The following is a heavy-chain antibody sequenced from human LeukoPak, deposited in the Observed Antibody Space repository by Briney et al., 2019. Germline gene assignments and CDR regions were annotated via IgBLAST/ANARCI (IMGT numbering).Heavy chain of an antibody. J-gene: IGHJ5*02. D-gene: IGHD3-22*01. Sequence: SETLSLTCTVSGGSISSYYWSWIRQPPGKGLEWIGYIYYSGSTNYNPSLKSRVTISVDTSKNQFSLKLSSVTAADTAVHYCARLTAYYDSSGYLAGNWFDPWGQGTLVTVSS. V-gene: IGHV4-59*08. CDR2: IYYSGST. CDR3: ARLTAYYDSSGYLAGNWFDP. CDR1: GGSISSYY.